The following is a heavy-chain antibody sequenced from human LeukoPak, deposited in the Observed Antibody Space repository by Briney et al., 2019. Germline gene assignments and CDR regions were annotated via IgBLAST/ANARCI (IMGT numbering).Heavy chain of an antibody. CDR2: ISAYNGNT. J-gene: IGHJ6*03. D-gene: IGHD3-22*01. CDR1: GYTFTSYG. CDR3: ARANYYDSSGPGLLLLNYYYMDV. V-gene: IGHV1-18*01. Sequence: ASVKVSCKASGYTFTSYGISWVRQAPGQGLEWMGWISAYNGNTNYAQKLQGRVTMTTDTSTSTAYMELRSLRSDDTAVYYCARANYYDSSGPGLLLLNYYYMDVWGKGTTVTVSS.